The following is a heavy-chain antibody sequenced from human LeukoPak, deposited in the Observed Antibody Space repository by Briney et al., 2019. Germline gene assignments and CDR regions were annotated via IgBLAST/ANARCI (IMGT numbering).Heavy chain of an antibody. CDR1: GYSISSGYY. V-gene: IGHV4-38-2*02. CDR3: ARTIQLLYFDY. D-gene: IGHD5-18*01. CDR2: IYHSGST. J-gene: IGHJ4*02. Sequence: PSETLSLTCTVSGYSISSGYYWGWIRQPPGKGLEWIGSIYHSGSTYYNPSLKSRVTISVDTSKNQFSLKLSSVTAADTAVYYCARTIQLLYFDYWGQGTLVTVSS.